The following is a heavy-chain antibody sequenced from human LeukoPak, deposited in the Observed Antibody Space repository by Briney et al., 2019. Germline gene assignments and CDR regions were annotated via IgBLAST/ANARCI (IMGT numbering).Heavy chain of an antibody. D-gene: IGHD6-19*01. V-gene: IGHV4-59*08. CDR3: ARQNIAVAASYCFDY. Sequence: SETLSLTCTVSGGSISTYYWSWIRQPPGKGLEYIGYIYYSGSTNYNPSLKSRVTISVDTSKNQFSLKLSSVTAADTAVYYCARQNIAVAASYCFDYWGQGTLVTVYS. CDR2: IYYSGST. J-gene: IGHJ4*02. CDR1: GGSISTYY.